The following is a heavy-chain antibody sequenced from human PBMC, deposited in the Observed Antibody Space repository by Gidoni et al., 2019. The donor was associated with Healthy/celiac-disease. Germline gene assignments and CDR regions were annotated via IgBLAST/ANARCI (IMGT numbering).Heavy chain of an antibody. CDR1: GGSFSGYY. D-gene: IGHD2-2*01. V-gene: IGHV4-34*01. J-gene: IGHJ6*02. CDR3: ARGSRDYYYYGMDV. CDR2: INHSGST. Sequence: QVQLQQWGAGLLKPSETLSLTCAVYGGSFSGYYWSWIRQHPGKGLEWSGEINHSGSTNYNPSLKSRVTISVDTSKNQFSLKLSSVTAADTAVYYCARGSRDYYYYGMDVWGQGTTVTVSS.